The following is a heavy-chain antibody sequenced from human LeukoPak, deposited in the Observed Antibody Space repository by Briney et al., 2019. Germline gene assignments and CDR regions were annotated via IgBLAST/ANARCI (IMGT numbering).Heavy chain of an antibody. Sequence: ASVKVSCKASGYTFTGYYMHWVRQAPGQGLEWMGWINPNSGGTNYAQKFQGRVTMTRDTSLSTAYMELSRLRSDDTAVYYCARGPGITMVRGVIGWFDPWGQGTLVTVSS. D-gene: IGHD3-10*01. CDR3: ARGPGITMVRGVIGWFDP. CDR1: GYTFTGYY. CDR2: INPNSGGT. V-gene: IGHV1-2*02. J-gene: IGHJ5*02.